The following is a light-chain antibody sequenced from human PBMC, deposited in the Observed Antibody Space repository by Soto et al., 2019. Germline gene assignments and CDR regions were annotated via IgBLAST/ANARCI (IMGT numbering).Light chain of an antibody. Sequence: EIVLTQSPATLSVSPGARATLSCSASQSVSSNLAWYQQKPGQAPRLLIYGASTRATGIPARFSGSGSGTEFTLTISSLQSEDFAVYYCQQYNNWLRTFGQGTKV. CDR1: QSVSSN. V-gene: IGKV3-15*01. CDR2: GAS. J-gene: IGKJ1*01. CDR3: QQYNNWLRT.